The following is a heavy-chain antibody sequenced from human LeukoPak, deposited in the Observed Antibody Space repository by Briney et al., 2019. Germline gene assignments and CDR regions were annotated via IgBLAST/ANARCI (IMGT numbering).Heavy chain of an antibody. CDR1: GYPSTTYY. J-gene: IGHJ4*02. V-gene: IGHV5-51*01. D-gene: IGHD2-21*01. Sequence: GESLKISRKASGYPSTTYYIAWVRQLPGKGLEWMGIVYPGDSETRYSPSFQGQVTFSADKSISTVYLQWSSLKASDSAMYYCARSSDSRFFFGYWGQGTLVSVTS. CDR3: ARSSDSRFFFGY. CDR2: VYPGDSET.